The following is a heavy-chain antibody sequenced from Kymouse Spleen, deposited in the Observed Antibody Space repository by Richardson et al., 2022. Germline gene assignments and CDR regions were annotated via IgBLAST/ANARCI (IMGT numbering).Heavy chain of an antibody. V-gene: IGHV4-34*01. CDR2: INHSGST. D-gene: IGHD6-6*01. CDR3: ARGSSIAARNWFDP. J-gene: IGHJ5*02. Sequence: QVQLQQWGAGLLKPSETLSLTCAVYGGSFSGYYWSWIRQPPGKGLEWIGEINHSGSTNYNPSLKSRVTISVDTSKNQFSLKLSSVTAADTAVYYCARGSSIAARNWFDPWGQGTLVTVSS. CDR1: GGSFSGYY.